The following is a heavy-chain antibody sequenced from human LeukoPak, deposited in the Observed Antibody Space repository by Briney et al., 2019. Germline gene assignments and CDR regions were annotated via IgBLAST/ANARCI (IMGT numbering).Heavy chain of an antibody. CDR1: GFTFSSYW. CDR2: IKQDGSEK. Sequence: GGSLRLSCAASGFTFSSYWMSWVRQAPGKGLEWVANIKQDGSEKYYVDSVKGRFTISRDNAKNSLYLQMNSLRAEDTAVYYCASLVVVIPLPYYYYGMDVWGQGTTVTVSS. CDR3: ASLVVVIPLPYYYYGMDV. D-gene: IGHD3-22*01. V-gene: IGHV3-7*01. J-gene: IGHJ6*02.